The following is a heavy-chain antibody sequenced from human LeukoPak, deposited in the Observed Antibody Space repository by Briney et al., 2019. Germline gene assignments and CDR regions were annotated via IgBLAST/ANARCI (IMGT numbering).Heavy chain of an antibody. J-gene: IGHJ4*02. CDR1: GFTFSSYS. CDR3: ASSRRGLRYFDWLLYTFDY. Sequence: GGSLRLSCAASGFTFSSYSMNWVRQAPGKGLEWVSSISSSSSYIYYADSVKGRFTISRDNAKNSLYLQMNSLRAEDTAVYYCASSRRGLRYFDWLLYTFDYWGQGTLVTVSS. V-gene: IGHV3-21*01. CDR2: ISSSSSYI. D-gene: IGHD3-9*01.